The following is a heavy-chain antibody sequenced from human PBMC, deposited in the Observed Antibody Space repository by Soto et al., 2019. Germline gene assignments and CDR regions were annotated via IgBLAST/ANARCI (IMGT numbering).Heavy chain of an antibody. V-gene: IGHV3-66*01. CDR1: GFSVSSSH. Sequence: GGSLRLSCAVSGFSVSSSHMNWVRQAPGKGLEWVSVIYSGGSTYYADSVKGRFTISRDNSKNTLYLQMNSLRAEDTAVYYCARGHTTRDYWGQGTLVTVSS. J-gene: IGHJ4*02. CDR3: ARGHTTRDY. CDR2: IYSGGST. D-gene: IGHD2-2*01.